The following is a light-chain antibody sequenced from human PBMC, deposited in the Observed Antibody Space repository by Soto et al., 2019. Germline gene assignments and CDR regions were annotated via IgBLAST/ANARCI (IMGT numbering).Light chain of an antibody. CDR2: DAS. CDR3: QQRSNWPGYT. Sequence: EIVLTQSPGTLSLSPGERATLSCRASQSVSNYLAWYQQKPGQAPRLLIYDASNRATGIPARFSGSGSGPDFTLTISSLEPEDFAIYYCQQRSNWPGYTFGHGTKLEIK. J-gene: IGKJ2*01. CDR1: QSVSNY. V-gene: IGKV3-11*01.